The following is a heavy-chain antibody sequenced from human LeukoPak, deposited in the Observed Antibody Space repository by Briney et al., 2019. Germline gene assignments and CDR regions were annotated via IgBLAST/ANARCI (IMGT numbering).Heavy chain of an antibody. CDR1: GFTFSTYN. CDR3: AREGAGYSGYEDAFDI. V-gene: IGHV3-30*19. D-gene: IGHD5-12*01. CDR2: ISYDGSNK. Sequence: GGSLRLSCAASGFTFSTYNMNWVRQAPGKGLEWVAVISYDGSNKYYADSVKGRFTISRDNSKNTLYLQMNSLRAEDTAVYYCAREGAGYSGYEDAFDIWGQGTMVTVSS. J-gene: IGHJ3*02.